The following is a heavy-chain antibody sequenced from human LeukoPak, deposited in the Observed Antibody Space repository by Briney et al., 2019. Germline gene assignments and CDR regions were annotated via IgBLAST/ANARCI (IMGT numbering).Heavy chain of an antibody. V-gene: IGHV4-59*01. D-gene: IGHD5-12*01. Sequence: PSETLSLTCTVSGGSISSYYWSWIRQPPGKGLEWIGYIYYSGSTNYNPSLKSRVTISVDTSKNQLSLKLSSVTAADTAVYYCARGSGPVWLGQQDDAFDILGQGTMVTVSS. CDR2: IYYSGST. J-gene: IGHJ3*02. CDR3: ARGSGPVWLGQQDDAFDI. CDR1: GGSISSYY.